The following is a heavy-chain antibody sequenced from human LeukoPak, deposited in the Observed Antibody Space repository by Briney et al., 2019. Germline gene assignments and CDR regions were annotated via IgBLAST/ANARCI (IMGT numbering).Heavy chain of an antibody. CDR2: INHSGST. J-gene: IGHJ4*02. CDR3: ARGVSPLDY. D-gene: IGHD5/OR15-5a*01. CDR1: GGSFSGYY. Sequence: PSETLSLTCAVYGGSFSGYYWSWIRQSPGKGLEWIGEINHSGSTNYNPSLKSRVTISVDTSKNQFSLKLSSVTAADTAVYYCARGVSPLDYWGQGTLVTVSS. V-gene: IGHV4-34*01.